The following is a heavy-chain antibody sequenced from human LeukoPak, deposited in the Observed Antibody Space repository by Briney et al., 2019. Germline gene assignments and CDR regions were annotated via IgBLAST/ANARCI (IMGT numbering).Heavy chain of an antibody. CDR3: ARDLYSSSPDGPFDY. J-gene: IGHJ4*02. CDR2: IYYSGST. Sequence: SSETLSLTCTVSGGSISSYYWSWIRQPPGKGLEWLGYIYYSGSTNYNPSLKSRVTISVDTSKNQFSLKLSSVTAADTAVYYCARDLYSSSPDGPFDYWGQGTLVTVSS. D-gene: IGHD6-6*01. V-gene: IGHV4-59*01. CDR1: GGSISSYY.